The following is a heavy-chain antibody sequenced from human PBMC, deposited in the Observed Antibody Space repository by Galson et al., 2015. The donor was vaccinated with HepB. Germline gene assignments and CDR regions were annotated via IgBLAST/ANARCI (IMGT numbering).Heavy chain of an antibody. CDR3: ARDRYCSSTSCPHYYYYYYMDV. CDR1: GYTFTSYG. Sequence: QSGAEVKKPGASVKVSCKASGYTFTSYGISWVRQAPGQGLEWMGWISAYNGNTNYAQKLQGRVTMTTDTSTSTAYMELRSLRSDDTAVYYCARDRYCSSTSCPHYYYYYYMDVWGKGTTVTVSS. V-gene: IGHV1-18*01. CDR2: ISAYNGNT. D-gene: IGHD2-2*01. J-gene: IGHJ6*03.